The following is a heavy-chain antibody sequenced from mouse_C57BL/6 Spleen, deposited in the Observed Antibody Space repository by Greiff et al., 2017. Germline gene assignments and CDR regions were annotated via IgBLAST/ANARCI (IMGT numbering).Heavy chain of an antibody. CDR3: ARSEGYSYGYAMDY. CDR2: IRNKANGYTT. CDR1: GFTFTDYY. V-gene: IGHV7-3*01. D-gene: IGHD1-1*01. Sequence: EVKLVESGGGLVQPGGSLSLSCAASGFTFTDYYMSWVRQPPGKALEWLGFIRNKANGYTTEYSASVKGRFTISRDNSQSILYLQMNALRAEDSATYYCARSEGYSYGYAMDYWGQGTSVTVSS. J-gene: IGHJ4*01.